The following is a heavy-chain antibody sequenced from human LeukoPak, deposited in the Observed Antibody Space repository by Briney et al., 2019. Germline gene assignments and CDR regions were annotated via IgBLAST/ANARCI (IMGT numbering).Heavy chain of an antibody. J-gene: IGHJ6*03. D-gene: IGHD3-16*01. V-gene: IGHV4-61*02. CDR2: IYTSGST. CDR1: GGSISSGSYY. Sequence: PSQTLSLTCTASGGSISSGSYYWSWIRQPAGKGLEWIGRIYTSGSTNYNPSLKSRVTISVDTSKNQFSLKLSSVTAADTAVYYCARDQFGIYIVDYYYMDVWGKGTTVTVSS. CDR3: ARDQFGIYIVDYYYMDV.